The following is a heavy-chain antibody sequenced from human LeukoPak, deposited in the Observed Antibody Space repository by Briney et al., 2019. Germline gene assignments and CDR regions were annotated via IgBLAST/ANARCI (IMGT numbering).Heavy chain of an antibody. CDR1: GYTFTGYY. CDR2: INPNSGGT. V-gene: IGHV1-2*06. D-gene: IGHD2-2*01. CDR3: ARGDPGTSNNSHYYYYYYMDV. J-gene: IGHJ6*03. Sequence: ASVKVSCKASGYTFTGYYMHWVRQAPGQGLEWMGRINPNSGGTNYAEKFQGRVTMTRDTSISTAYMELSRLRSDDTAVYYCARGDPGTSNNSHYYYYYYMDVWGKGTTVTVSS.